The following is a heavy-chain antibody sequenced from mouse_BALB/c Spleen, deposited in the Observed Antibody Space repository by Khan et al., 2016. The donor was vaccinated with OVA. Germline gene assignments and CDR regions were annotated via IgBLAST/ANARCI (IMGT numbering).Heavy chain of an antibody. CDR1: GFSLTNYG. J-gene: IGHJ4*01. V-gene: IGHV2-6-1*01. D-gene: IGHD2-12*01. Sequence: QVQLKQSGPGLVAPSQSLSITCTISGFSLTNYGVHWVRQPPGKGLEWLVVIWSDGSTTYYSALNSRLTVIKDNSSSKVFLEMNSLQTDDTAMYYCARQPYYRYNSMDYWGQGTSVTVSS. CDR2: IWSDGST. CDR3: ARQPYYRYNSMDY.